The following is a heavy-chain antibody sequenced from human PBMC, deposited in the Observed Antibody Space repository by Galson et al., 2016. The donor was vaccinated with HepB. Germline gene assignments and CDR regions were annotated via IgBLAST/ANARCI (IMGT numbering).Heavy chain of an antibody. CDR1: GFTFSNYA. D-gene: IGHD3/OR15-3a*01. V-gene: IGHV3-13*01. CDR2: VGTTGDT. J-gene: IGHJ4*01. CDR3: ARGSPYWTGYYFFDS. Sequence: SLRLSCAASGFTFSNYAMHWVRQVTGRGLEWISAVGTTGDTHYPDSVKGRFTISRENAKNSFYLQMDSLRAGDTAVYYCARGSPYWTGYYFFDSWGHGALVTVSS.